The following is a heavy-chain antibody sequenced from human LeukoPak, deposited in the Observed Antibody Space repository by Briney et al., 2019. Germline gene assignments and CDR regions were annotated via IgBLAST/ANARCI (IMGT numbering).Heavy chain of an antibody. CDR1: GFTFSSYW. D-gene: IGHD3-16*02. Sequence: GGSLRLSCAASGFTFSSYWMSWVRQAPGKGLEWVANIKQDGSEKYYVDSVKGRFTISRDNAKNSLYLQMNSLRAEDTAVYYCARGYYDYVWGSYRYHHFDYWGQGTLVTVSS. CDR3: ARGYYDYVWGSYRYHHFDY. CDR2: IKQDGSEK. V-gene: IGHV3-7*01. J-gene: IGHJ4*02.